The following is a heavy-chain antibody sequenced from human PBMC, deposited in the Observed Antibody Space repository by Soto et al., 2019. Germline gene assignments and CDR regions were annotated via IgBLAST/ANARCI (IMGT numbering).Heavy chain of an antibody. CDR3: ARFPAAITANYYYYYYMDV. CDR1: GGSISSYY. CDR2: IYYSGST. V-gene: IGHV4-59*08. Sequence: PSETLSLTCTVSGGSISSYYWSWIRQPPGKGLEWIGYIYYSGSTNYNPSLKSRVTISVDTSKNQFSLKLSSVTAADTAVYYCARFPAAITANYYYYYYMDVWGKWTTFTVSS. J-gene: IGHJ6*03. D-gene: IGHD1-20*01.